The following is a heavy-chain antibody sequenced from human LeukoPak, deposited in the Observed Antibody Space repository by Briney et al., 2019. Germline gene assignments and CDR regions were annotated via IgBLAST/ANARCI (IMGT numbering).Heavy chain of an antibody. Sequence: GESLKISFKASGYTFTDYWIGWVRQVPGKGLEWMGLIYPDDSDTRYTSSFQGQVTISADKSVNTAFLQWSSLKASDTAMYYCAKTYYYGSGTPADAFDIWGQGTMVTVSA. J-gene: IGHJ3*02. CDR3: AKTYYYGSGTPADAFDI. CDR1: GYTFTDYW. CDR2: IYPDDSDT. V-gene: IGHV5-51*01. D-gene: IGHD3-10*01.